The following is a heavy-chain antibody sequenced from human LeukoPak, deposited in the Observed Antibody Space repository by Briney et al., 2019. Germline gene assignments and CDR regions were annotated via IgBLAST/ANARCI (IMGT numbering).Heavy chain of an antibody. CDR3: ARESPRYDILTGYWFAFDI. V-gene: IGHV4-31*03. Sequence: SETLSLTCTVSGGSISSGGYYWSWIRQHPGKGLEWIGYIYYSGSTYYNPSLKSRVTISVDTSKNQFSLKLSSVTAADTAVYYCARESPRYDILTGYWFAFDIWGQGTMVTVSS. D-gene: IGHD3-9*01. CDR1: GGSISSGGYY. J-gene: IGHJ3*02. CDR2: IYYSGST.